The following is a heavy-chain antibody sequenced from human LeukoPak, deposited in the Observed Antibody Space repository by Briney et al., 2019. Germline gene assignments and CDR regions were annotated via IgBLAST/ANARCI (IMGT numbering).Heavy chain of an antibody. Sequence: GRSLRLSCAASGFTFSSYAMHWVRQAPGEGLEWVAVISYDGGNKYYADSVKGRFTISRDNSKNTLYLQMNSLRAEDTAVYYCARDKIGYCSGGSCYSLPPDYGMDVWGQGTTVTVSS. CDR2: ISYDGGNK. CDR1: GFTFSSYA. J-gene: IGHJ6*02. CDR3: ARDKIGYCSGGSCYSLPPDYGMDV. D-gene: IGHD2-15*01. V-gene: IGHV3-30*04.